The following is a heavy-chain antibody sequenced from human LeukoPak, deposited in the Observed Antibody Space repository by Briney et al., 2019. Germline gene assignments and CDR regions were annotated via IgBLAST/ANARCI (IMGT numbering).Heavy chain of an antibody. J-gene: IGHJ4*02. Sequence: ASVKVSCKASGYTFTGYYMHWVRQGPGQGLEWMGWINPNSGGTNYAQKFQGRVTMTRDTSISTAYMELSRLRSDDTAVYYCARVSYYYDSSGPFDYWGQGTLVTVSS. CDR2: INPNSGGT. V-gene: IGHV1-2*02. CDR1: GYTFTGYY. D-gene: IGHD3-22*01. CDR3: ARVSYYYDSSGPFDY.